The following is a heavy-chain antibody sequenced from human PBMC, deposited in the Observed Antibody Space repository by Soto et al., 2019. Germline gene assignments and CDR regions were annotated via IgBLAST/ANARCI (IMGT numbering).Heavy chain of an antibody. CDR3: AKEGDITIFGVVISLDGMDV. D-gene: IGHD3-3*01. CDR1: GCTLSSYG. J-gene: IGHJ6*02. Sequence: PGGSLRLSCAASGCTLSSYGRSGIGQAPGKGLEWVSPISGSGGSTYYADSVKGRFTISRDNSKNTLYLQMNSLRAEDTAVYYCAKEGDITIFGVVISLDGMDVWGQGT. CDR2: ISGSGGST. V-gene: IGHV3-23*01.